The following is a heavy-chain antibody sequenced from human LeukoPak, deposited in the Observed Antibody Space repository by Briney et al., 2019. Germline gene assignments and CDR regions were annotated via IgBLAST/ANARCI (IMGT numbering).Heavy chain of an antibody. CDR1: GFTFSSYE. CDR3: ASWRRDLGTYYFDY. J-gene: IGHJ4*02. D-gene: IGHD5-24*01. V-gene: IGHV3-48*03. Sequence: PGGSLRLSCAASGFTFSSYEMNWVRQAPGKGLEWVSYISSSGSTIYYADSVKGRFTISRDNAKNSLYLQMNSLRAEDTAVYYCASWRRDLGTYYFDYWGQGTLVTVSS. CDR2: ISSSGSTI.